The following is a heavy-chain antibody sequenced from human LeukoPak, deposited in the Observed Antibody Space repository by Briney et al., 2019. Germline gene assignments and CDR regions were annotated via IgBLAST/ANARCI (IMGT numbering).Heavy chain of an antibody. V-gene: IGHV3-23*01. Sequence: QPGGSLRLSCAASGFTFGSYAMSWVRQAPGKGLDWISTVSGGGVSTYYADSVKGRFTISRDNSKNTMDLQMNSLRAEDTALYYCVKDTIGYYQPFGVWGQGTLVTVSS. CDR3: VKDTIGYYQPFGV. CDR1: GFTFGSYA. J-gene: IGHJ4*02. CDR2: VSGGGVST. D-gene: IGHD3-22*01.